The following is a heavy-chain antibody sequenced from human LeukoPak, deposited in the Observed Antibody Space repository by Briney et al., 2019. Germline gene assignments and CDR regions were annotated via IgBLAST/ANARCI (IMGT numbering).Heavy chain of an antibody. J-gene: IGHJ4*02. Sequence: PSETLSLTCTVSGGSIRSYYWSWIRQPPGKGLEWIGYIYYSGSTNYNPSLKSRVTMSVDTSKNQFFLKLSSVTAADTAVYYCARYLPRGHGDFDYWGQGTLVTVSS. V-gene: IGHV4-59*01. CDR3: ARYLPRGHGDFDY. CDR2: IYYSGST. CDR1: GGSIRSYY. D-gene: IGHD4-17*01.